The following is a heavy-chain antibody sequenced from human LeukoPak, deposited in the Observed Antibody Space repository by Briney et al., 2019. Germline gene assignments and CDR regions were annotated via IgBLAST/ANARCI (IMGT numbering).Heavy chain of an antibody. Sequence: KPGESLKISCKHSEYSFPNYCIGWVRQMPGKGLEWMGIIYPDDSDTRYSPSFQGQVTISADTSISTAYMELSRLRSDDTAVYYCARDYYGSGSYYPSFYYYYYMDVWGKGTTVTVSS. CDR1: EYSFPNYC. J-gene: IGHJ6*03. V-gene: IGHV5-51*01. CDR3: ARDYYGSGSYYPSFYYYYYMDV. D-gene: IGHD3-10*01. CDR2: IYPDDSDT.